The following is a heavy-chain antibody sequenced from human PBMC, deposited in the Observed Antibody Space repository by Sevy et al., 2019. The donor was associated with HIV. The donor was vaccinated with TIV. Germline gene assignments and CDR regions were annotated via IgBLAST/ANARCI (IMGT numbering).Heavy chain of an antibody. Sequence: RGYLRLSCGASGFIFSNNAMNWVRQAPGKGPERVSGVESGGSTYYADSVKGRFTISRDNSKNMLFLQMSSLRAEDTAIYYRATGDTAMITDLDYWGLGTLVIVSS. CDR1: GFIFSNNA. V-gene: IGHV3-23*01. CDR2: VESGGST. CDR3: ATGDTAMITDLDY. J-gene: IGHJ4*02. D-gene: IGHD5-18*01.